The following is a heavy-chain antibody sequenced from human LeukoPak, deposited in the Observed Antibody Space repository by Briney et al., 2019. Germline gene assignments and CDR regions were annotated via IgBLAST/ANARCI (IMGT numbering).Heavy chain of an antibody. Sequence: SETLSLTCAVYGGSFSGYYWSWIRQPPGKGLEWIGEINHSGSANYNPSLKSRVTISVDTSKNQFSLKLSSVTAADTAVYYCARMGLDFDYWGQGTLVTVSS. V-gene: IGHV4-34*01. J-gene: IGHJ4*02. CDR1: GGSFSGYY. CDR3: ARMGLDFDY. D-gene: IGHD1-26*01. CDR2: INHSGSA.